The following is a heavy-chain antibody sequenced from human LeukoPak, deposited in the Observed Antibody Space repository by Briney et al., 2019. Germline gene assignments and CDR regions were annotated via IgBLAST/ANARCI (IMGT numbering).Heavy chain of an antibody. CDR2: IHHDGRT. D-gene: IGHD6-25*01. V-gene: IGHV4-34*01. CDR1: GGPMGGYRT. Sequence: SETLSLTCTVSGGPMGGYRTWGWVRQPPGKGLEWIGNIHHDGRTAPNPSLKSRVTLSQDTSTNQFSLKVNSVTATDTALYYCARVVTAAGLDVWGPGILVTISS. CDR3: ARVVTAAGLDV. J-gene: IGHJ4*02.